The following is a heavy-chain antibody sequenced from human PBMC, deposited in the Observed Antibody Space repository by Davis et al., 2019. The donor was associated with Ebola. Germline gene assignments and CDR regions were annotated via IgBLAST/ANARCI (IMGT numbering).Heavy chain of an antibody. CDR3: ARGLYPWELDY. CDR1: GFTFSSYW. D-gene: IGHD1-1*01. Sequence: GESLKISCAASGFTFSSYWMIWVRHAPGKGLEWVANINQDGSDQYYMDSVKGRFTISRDNAKSSLFLQINSLRAEDTAVYYCARGLYPWELDYWGQGTLVTVSS. CDR2: INQDGSDQ. V-gene: IGHV3-7*04. J-gene: IGHJ4*02.